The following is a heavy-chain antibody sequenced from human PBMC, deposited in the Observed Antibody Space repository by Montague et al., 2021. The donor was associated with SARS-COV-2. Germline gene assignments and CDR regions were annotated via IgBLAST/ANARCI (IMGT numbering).Heavy chain of an antibody. J-gene: IGHJ4*02. V-gene: IGHV2-5*01. CDR2: XYGSDEE. CDR1: GFSLNTPEVA. Sequence: PELVKPTQTLTLTCTFSGFSLNTPEVAVGWIRQPPGKALEWLALXYGSDEERYGPSLQSRLTITRDTSKSQVVLTMTNMDPVDTATYYCAHRFAGFFDYWGQGILVTVSS. CDR3: AHRFAGFFDY.